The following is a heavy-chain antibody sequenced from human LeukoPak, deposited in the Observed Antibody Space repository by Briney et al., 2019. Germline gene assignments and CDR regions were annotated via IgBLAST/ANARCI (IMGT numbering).Heavy chain of an antibody. Sequence: GASVKVSCKASGYSFTSYGITWVRQAPGQRLEWMGWISTYDGNANYAQKLQGRVTMTTDTSTITAYMELRSLRSDDTAVYYCARAPSGFTYGPGDHWGQGTLVTVSS. CDR1: GYSFTSYG. D-gene: IGHD5-18*01. J-gene: IGHJ4*02. CDR2: ISTYDGNA. V-gene: IGHV1-18*01. CDR3: ARAPSGFTYGPGDH.